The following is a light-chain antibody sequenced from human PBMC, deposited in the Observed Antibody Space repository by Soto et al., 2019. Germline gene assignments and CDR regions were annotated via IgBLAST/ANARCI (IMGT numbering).Light chain of an antibody. CDR1: QSVSSSY. V-gene: IGKV3-20*01. CDR3: QQYGSSPPFT. J-gene: IGKJ3*01. CDR2: GAS. Sequence: EIVLTQSPGTLSLSPGERATLSCRASQSVSSSYLAWYQQKPGQAPRLLIYGASSRATGIPDRFSGSGSRTDFTLTISRLEPEDFVVYYCQQYGSSPPFTFGPGTKXXIK.